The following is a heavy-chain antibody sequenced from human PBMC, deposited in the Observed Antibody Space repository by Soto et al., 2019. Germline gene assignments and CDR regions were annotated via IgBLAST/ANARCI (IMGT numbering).Heavy chain of an antibody. J-gene: IGHJ5*02. CDR2: INAGNGNA. CDR1: GYTFTTYA. D-gene: IGHD2-21*01. CDR3: ARNGDPRGVRNWFDP. Sequence: QVQLVQSGAEVKKPGASVKVSCKASGYTFTTYAMHWVRQAPGQRLEWMGWINAGNGNAKYSQKFQGRVTITRDTSASTGYMDLSSLRSEDTAVYYCARNGDPRGVRNWFDPWGQGTLVTVSS. V-gene: IGHV1-3*01.